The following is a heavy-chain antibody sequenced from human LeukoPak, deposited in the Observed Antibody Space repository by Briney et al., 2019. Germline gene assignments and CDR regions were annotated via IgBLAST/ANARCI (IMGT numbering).Heavy chain of an antibody. J-gene: IGHJ4*02. CDR1: GFTFSSYA. CDR3: ARVELLWFGDNDFDY. V-gene: IGHV3-30*04. CDR2: ISFDGGNK. Sequence: PGRSLRLSCAASGFTFSSYAMHWVRQAPGKGLEWVALISFDGGNKFYADSVKGRFTISRDNSKNTLYLQMNSLRTEDTAVYSCARVELLWFGDNDFDYWGQGTLVTVSS. D-gene: IGHD3-10*01.